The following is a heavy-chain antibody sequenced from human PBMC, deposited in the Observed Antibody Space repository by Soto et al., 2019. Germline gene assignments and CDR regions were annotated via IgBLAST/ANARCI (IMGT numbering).Heavy chain of an antibody. V-gene: IGHV3-23*01. Sequence: PGGSLRLSCAASGLSLSDYAMSWVRQAPGKGLEWVSALSGSGHGAYYADSVKGRFTISRDISTDTLFLQMNSLRADDTAVYYCAKNLFSMTPNYWGQGTLVTVSS. CDR1: GLSLSDYA. CDR2: LSGSGHGA. CDR3: AKNLFSMTPNY. J-gene: IGHJ4*02. D-gene: IGHD2-21*02.